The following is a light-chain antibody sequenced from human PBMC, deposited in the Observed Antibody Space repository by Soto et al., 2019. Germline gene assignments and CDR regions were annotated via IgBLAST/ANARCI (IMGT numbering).Light chain of an antibody. V-gene: IGLV1-51*01. Sequence: QSVLTQPPSVSAAPGKKVIISCSGNSSNMGKNYVFWYQQFPGTTPKLLIYDNYKRPSGIPDRFSVSNSGASATLAITGLHTGDEADYYCGAWDTSLRAVVFGGGTQLTVL. J-gene: IGLJ2*01. CDR2: DNY. CDR3: GAWDTSLRAVV. CDR1: SSNMGKNY.